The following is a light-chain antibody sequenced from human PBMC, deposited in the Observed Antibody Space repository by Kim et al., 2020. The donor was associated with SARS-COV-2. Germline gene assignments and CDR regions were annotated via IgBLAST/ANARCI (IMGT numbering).Light chain of an antibody. V-gene: IGLV2-8*01. CDR2: EVT. J-gene: IGLJ3*02. CDR3: SSYAGSSSLV. Sequence: QSALTQPPSASGSPGQSVTISCTGTSSDVGGYNLVSWYQQRPGKAPKLIIFEVTKRPSGVPDRFSGSKSGNTASLTVSGLQADDEADYYCSSYAGSSSLVFGGGTKLTVL. CDR1: SSDVGGYNL.